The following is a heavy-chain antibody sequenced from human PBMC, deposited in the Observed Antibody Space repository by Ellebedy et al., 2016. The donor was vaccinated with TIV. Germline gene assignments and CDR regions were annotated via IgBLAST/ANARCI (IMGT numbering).Heavy chain of an antibody. V-gene: IGHV3-23*01. CDR3: AKSRNGRATAGDN. J-gene: IGHJ4*02. Sequence: GGSLRLXXAASGFTFYNYAMSWVRQAPGRGLEWVSAISDSGGSTYYADSVKGRFTISRDNFKNTLNLQMHSLRVKDTAVYYCAKSRNGRATAGDNWGQGTLVTVSS. CDR1: GFTFYNYA. D-gene: IGHD1-26*01. CDR2: ISDSGGST.